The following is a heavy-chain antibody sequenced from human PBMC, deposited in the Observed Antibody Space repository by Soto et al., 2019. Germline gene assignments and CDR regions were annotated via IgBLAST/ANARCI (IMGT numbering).Heavy chain of an antibody. CDR1: GGSFSGYY. V-gene: IGHV4-34*01. D-gene: IGHD5-18*01. CDR3: ARRRGYSYYAMDV. CDR2: INHSGST. Sequence: PSETLSLTCAVYGGSFSGYYWSWIRQPPGKGLEWIGEINHSGSTNYNPSLKSRVTISVDTSKNQFSLKLSSVTAADTAVYYCARRRGYSYYAMDVWGQGTPVTVSS. J-gene: IGHJ6*02.